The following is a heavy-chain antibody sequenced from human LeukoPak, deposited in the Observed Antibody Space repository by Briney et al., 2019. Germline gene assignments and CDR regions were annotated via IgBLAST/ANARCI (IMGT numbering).Heavy chain of an antibody. J-gene: IGHJ5*02. V-gene: IGHV4-4*07. D-gene: IGHD1-14*01. CDR1: GGSISGYS. Sequence: PSETLSLTCTVSGGSISGYSWSWIRQSAAKGLEWIGRVYTSGNTNYNPSFKSRVTMSIDTSKKQFSLKLYSVTAPDTAVYYCARDNPAGPWGQGTLVTVSS. CDR3: ARDNPAGP. CDR2: VYTSGNT.